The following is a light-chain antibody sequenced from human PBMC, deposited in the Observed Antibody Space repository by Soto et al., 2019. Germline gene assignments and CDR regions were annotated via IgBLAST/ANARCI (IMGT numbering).Light chain of an antibody. CDR2: EVT. CDR3: ASYAGSNNFVV. Sequence: QSALTQPPSASGSPGQSVTISCTGTSSDVGGYNYVSWYQQHPDKAPKLMIYEVTNRPSGVPDRFSGSKSGNTASLTVSGLQAEDEADYYCASYAGSNNFVVFGGGTKLTVL. V-gene: IGLV2-8*01. CDR1: SSDVGGYNY. J-gene: IGLJ2*01.